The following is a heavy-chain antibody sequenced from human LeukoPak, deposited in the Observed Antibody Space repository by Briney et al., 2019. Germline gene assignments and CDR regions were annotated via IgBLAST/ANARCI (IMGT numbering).Heavy chain of an antibody. CDR3: ARGYHDVLTGLYHWFDP. Sequence: SETLSLTCTVFGGSISNYYWNWIQQPPGKGLEWIGYIHYSGSTKYNPSLKSRVLISLDTSNNQFSLKLSYVTAADTAMYYCARGYHDVLTGLYHWFDPWGQGTLVTVSS. CDR2: IHYSGST. J-gene: IGHJ5*02. V-gene: IGHV4-59*12. CDR1: GGSISNYY. D-gene: IGHD3-9*01.